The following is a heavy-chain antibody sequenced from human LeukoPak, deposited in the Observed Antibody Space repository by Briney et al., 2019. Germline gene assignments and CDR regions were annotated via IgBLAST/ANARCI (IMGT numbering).Heavy chain of an antibody. CDR3: ARHSSGWFVDY. D-gene: IGHD6-19*01. CDR2: INHSGST. CDR1: GGSFSGYY. J-gene: IGHJ4*02. Sequence: PSETLSLTCAVYGGSFSGYYWSWIRQPPGKGLEWIGEINHSGSTNYNPSLKSRVTISVDTSKNQFSLKLSSVTAADTAVYYCARHSSGWFVDYWGQGTLVTVSS. V-gene: IGHV4-34*01.